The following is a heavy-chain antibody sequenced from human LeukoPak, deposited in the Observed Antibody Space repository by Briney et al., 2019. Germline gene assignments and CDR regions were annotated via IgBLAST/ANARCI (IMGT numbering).Heavy chain of an antibody. CDR3: GGSQSPYYFDY. CDR2: INPSGGST. D-gene: IGHD3-16*01. CDR1: GYTFTSYY. J-gene: IGHJ4*02. V-gene: IGHV1-46*01. Sequence: ASVKVSCKASGYTFTSYYMHWVRQAPGQGLEWMGIINPSGGSTSYAQKFQGRVTMTRDMSTSTVYMELSSLRSEDTAVYYCGGSQSPYYFDYWGQGTLVTVSS.